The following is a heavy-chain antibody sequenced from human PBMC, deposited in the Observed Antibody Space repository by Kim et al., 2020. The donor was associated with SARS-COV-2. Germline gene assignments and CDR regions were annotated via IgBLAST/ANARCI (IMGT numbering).Heavy chain of an antibody. CDR2: IRSKVYSYAT. V-gene: IGHV3-73*01. CDR3: TRIAGTSYAVRDAFD. J-gene: IGHJ3*01. D-gene: IGHD6-13*01. CDR1: GFTFSDSP. Sequence: GGSLRLSCAASGFTFSDSPIHWVRQASGKGLEWVGRIRSKVYSYATLYAAPVKGRFTISSADSESTVYLKMNRLKTEDTAMYYCTRIAGTSYAVRDAFD.